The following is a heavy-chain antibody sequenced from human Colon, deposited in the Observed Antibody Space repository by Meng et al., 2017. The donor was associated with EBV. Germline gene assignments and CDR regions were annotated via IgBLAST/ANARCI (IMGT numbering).Heavy chain of an antibody. D-gene: IGHD5-12*01. V-gene: IGHV4-30-2*06. J-gene: IGHJ4*02. Sequence: QLQLLESASGLVNPPHTLSLTSLVSRDSVTNSGYSWSWIRQSPGKGLEWIGYIYHSGSTKYNPSLKSRVTISVDTSKNQFSLKLSSVTAADTAVYYCARDTSTCGNKGLDPWGKGILVTVSS. CDR3: ARDTSTCGNKGLDP. CDR1: RDSVTNSGYS. CDR2: IYHSGST.